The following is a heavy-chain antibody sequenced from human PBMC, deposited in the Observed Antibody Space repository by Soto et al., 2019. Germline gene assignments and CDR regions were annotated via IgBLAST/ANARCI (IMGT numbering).Heavy chain of an antibody. D-gene: IGHD2-15*01. CDR3: ARGQVVAAQH. CDR1: GGSISSGGYS. CDR2: IYHSGST. J-gene: IGHJ4*02. V-gene: IGHV4-30-2*01. Sequence: QLQLQESGSGLVKPSQTLSLTCAVSGGSISSGGYSWSWIRQLPGKGLEWIGYIYHSGSTYYNPSLTRRVPISVDRSKNRFSPKLSSVTAADTAVYYCARGQVVAAQHWGQGTLVSVSS.